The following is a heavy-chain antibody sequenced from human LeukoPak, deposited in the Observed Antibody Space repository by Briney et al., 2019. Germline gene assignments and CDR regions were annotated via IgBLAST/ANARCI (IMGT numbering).Heavy chain of an antibody. J-gene: IGHJ4*02. D-gene: IGHD3-9*01. CDR2: ISGSGGST. V-gene: IGHV3-23*01. CDR1: GFTFSSYA. Sequence: GGSLRLSCAASGFTFSSYAMSWVRQAPGKGLEWVSAISGSGGSTYYADSAKGRFTISRDNSKNTLYLQMNSLRAEDTAVYYCAKAVTLLVAPDYWGQGTLVTVSS. CDR3: AKAVTLLVAPDY.